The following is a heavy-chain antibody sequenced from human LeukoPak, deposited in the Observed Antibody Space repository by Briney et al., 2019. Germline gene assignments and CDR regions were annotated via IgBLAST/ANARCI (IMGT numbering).Heavy chain of an antibody. J-gene: IGHJ4*02. D-gene: IGHD2-15*01. CDR2: INPNSGGT. CDR3: ARDLVAATFDY. CDR1: GYTFADYY. V-gene: IGHV1-2*02. Sequence: ASVKVSCKASGYTFADYYIHWVRQAPGQGLEWMGWINPNSGGTNYAQKFQGRVIMTRDTSISTAYMELSRLRSDDTAVYYCARDLVAATFDYWGQGTLVTVSS.